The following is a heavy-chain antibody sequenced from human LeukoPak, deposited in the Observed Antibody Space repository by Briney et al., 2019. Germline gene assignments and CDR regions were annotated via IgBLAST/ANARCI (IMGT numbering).Heavy chain of an antibody. Sequence: SETLSLTCTVSGGSISSSSYSWGWIRQPPGKGLEWIGSIYYSGSTYYNPSLKSRVTISVDTSKNQFSLKLSSVTAADTAVYYCARPLAYCGGDSCRGAFDIWGQGTMVTVSS. D-gene: IGHD2-21*02. CDR2: IYYSGST. CDR1: GGSISSSSYS. V-gene: IGHV4-39*01. J-gene: IGHJ3*02. CDR3: ARPLAYCGGDSCRGAFDI.